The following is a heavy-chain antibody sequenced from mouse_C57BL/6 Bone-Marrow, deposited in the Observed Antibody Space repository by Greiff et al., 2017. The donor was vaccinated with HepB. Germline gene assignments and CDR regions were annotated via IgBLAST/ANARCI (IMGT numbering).Heavy chain of an antibody. V-gene: IGHV14-3*01. CDR1: GFNIKNTY. CDR3: ASLTTVVATDAMDY. Sequence: VQLQQSVAELVRPGASVKLSCTASGFNIKNTYMHWVKQRPEQGLEWIGRIVPANGNTKYAPKFQGKATITADTSSNTAYLQLSSLTSEDTAIYYCASLTTVVATDAMDYWGQGTSVTVSS. D-gene: IGHD1-1*01. CDR2: IVPANGNT. J-gene: IGHJ4*01.